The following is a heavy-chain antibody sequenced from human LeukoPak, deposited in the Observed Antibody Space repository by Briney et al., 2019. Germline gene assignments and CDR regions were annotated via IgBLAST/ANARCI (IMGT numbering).Heavy chain of an antibody. CDR3: ARDGPIYYDSSGYYLNWFDP. V-gene: IGHV1-69*04. D-gene: IGHD3-22*01. CDR2: IIPILGIA. CDR1: GYTFTSYG. J-gene: IGHJ5*02. Sequence: ASVKVSCKASGYTFTSYGISWVRQAPGQGLEWMGRIIPILGIANYAQKFQGRVTITADKSTSTAYMELSSLRSEDTAVYYCARDGPIYYDSSGYYLNWFDPWGQGTLVTVSS.